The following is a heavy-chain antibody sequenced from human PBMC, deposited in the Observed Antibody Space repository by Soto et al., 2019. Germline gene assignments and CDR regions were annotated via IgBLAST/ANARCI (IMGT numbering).Heavy chain of an antibody. J-gene: IGHJ4*02. CDR2: INPNSGGT. CDR1: GCTLTGYY. V-gene: IGHV1-2*04. Sequence: DSVRVSCRAAGCTLTGYYMHWVRQAQGQGLEWMGWINPNSGGTNYAQKFQGWVTMTRDTSISTAYMELSRLRSDDTAVYYCARGNQYYDFWSGTDYRGQGTLVPVSS. D-gene: IGHD3-3*01. CDR3: ARGNQYYDFWSGTDY.